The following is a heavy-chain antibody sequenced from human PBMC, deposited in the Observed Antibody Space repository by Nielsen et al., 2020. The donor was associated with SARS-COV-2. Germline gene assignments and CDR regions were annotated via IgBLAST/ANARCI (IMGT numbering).Heavy chain of an antibody. CDR3: ATLPIFGVVIEPDDY. D-gene: IGHD3-3*01. CDR2: INWNSDRI. J-gene: IGHJ4*02. Sequence: SLKISCAASGFTFDDYAMHWVRQAPGKGLEWVSGINWNSDRIVYADSVKGRVTISRDNAKNSLYLQMNSLRAEDTAVYYCATLPIFGVVIEPDDYWGQGTLVTVSS. V-gene: IGHV3-9*01. CDR1: GFTFDDYA.